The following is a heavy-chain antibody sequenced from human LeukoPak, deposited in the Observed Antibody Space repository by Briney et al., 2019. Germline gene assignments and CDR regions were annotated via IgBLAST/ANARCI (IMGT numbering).Heavy chain of an antibody. CDR3: TAPATPVPVCADPPIHNLFDP. V-gene: IGHV4-39*01. CDR2: IYYSGST. J-gene: IGHJ5*02. Sequence: SETLSLTCTVSGGSISSSSYYWGWIRQPPGKGLEWIGSIYYSGSTYYNPSLKSRVTISVDTSKNQFSLKVSSVTAADMPVNSLTAPATPVPVCADPPIHNLFDPWGQGTLVTVSS. CDR1: GGSISSSSYY. D-gene: IGHD2-2*01.